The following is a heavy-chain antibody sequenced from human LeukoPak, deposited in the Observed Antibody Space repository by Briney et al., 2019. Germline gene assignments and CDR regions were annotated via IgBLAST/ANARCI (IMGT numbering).Heavy chain of an antibody. CDR3: ARGRCSSTSCYSDY. CDR1: GGTFSSYA. V-gene: IGHV1-69*13. Sequence: SVKVSCKASGGTFSSYAISWVRQAPGQGLEWMGGTIPMFGTAKYAQKFQGRVTITADESTSTAYMELSSLRSEDTAVYYCARGRCSSTSCYSDYWGQGTLVTVSS. CDR2: TIPMFGTA. J-gene: IGHJ4*02. D-gene: IGHD2-2*01.